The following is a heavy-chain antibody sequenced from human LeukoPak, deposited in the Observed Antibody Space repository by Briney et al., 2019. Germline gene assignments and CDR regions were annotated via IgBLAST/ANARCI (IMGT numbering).Heavy chain of an antibody. J-gene: IGHJ4*02. V-gene: IGHV4-59*01. CDR2: IDYSGST. Sequence: SETLSLTCTVSGGSISTYYGNWIRQAPGKGLEWIGYIDYSGSTNYNPSLKSRVTMSVDTSRNQFSLKLSSVTAADTAVYYCARDRGYYDSSFGYWGQGTLVTVSS. CDR1: GGSISTYY. CDR3: ARDRGYYDSSFGY. D-gene: IGHD3-22*01.